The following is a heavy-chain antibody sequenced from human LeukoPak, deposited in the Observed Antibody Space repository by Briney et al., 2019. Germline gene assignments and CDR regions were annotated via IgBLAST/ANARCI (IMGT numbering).Heavy chain of an antibody. J-gene: IGHJ5*02. V-gene: IGHV4-59*01. CDR1: GGSISSYY. Sequence: PSETLSLTCTVSGGSISSYYWSWIRQPPGKGLEWIGYIYYSGSTNYNPSLKSRVTISVDTSKNQFSLKLSSVTAADTAVYYCARGPYFLWLGELMSGFDPWGQGTLVTVSS. D-gene: IGHD3-10*01. CDR2: IYYSGST. CDR3: ARGPYFLWLGELMSGFDP.